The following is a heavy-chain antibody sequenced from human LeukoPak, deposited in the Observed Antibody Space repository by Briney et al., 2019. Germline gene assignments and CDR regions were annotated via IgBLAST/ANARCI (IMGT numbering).Heavy chain of an antibody. J-gene: IGHJ4*02. V-gene: IGHV3-21*01. CDR1: GFTFSSYW. CDR2: ISSSSSYI. CDR3: ASPSDSSSWGLTFDY. Sequence: GGSLRLSCAASGFTFSSYWMNWVRQAPGKGLEWVSSISSSSSYIYYADSVKGRFTISRDNAKNSPYLQMNSLRAEDTAVYYCASPSDSSSWGLTFDYWGQGTLVTVSS. D-gene: IGHD6-13*01.